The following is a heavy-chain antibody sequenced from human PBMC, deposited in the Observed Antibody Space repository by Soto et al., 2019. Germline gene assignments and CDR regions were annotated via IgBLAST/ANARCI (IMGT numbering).Heavy chain of an antibody. V-gene: IGHV3-53*01. CDR1: GFSVSNTY. CDR3: AGDRSESSRAESFNI. J-gene: IGHJ3*02. Sequence: EVQLVESGGGLIQPGGSLRPSCAVSGFSVSNTYMSWVRQAPGKGLEWISVIYRGRATYYADSVNGRFTISRYDSRNTVYLQMNRMTTEVTAVYFWAGDRSESSRAESFNIWGQGTMVTVSS. D-gene: IGHD6-25*01. CDR2: IYRGRAT.